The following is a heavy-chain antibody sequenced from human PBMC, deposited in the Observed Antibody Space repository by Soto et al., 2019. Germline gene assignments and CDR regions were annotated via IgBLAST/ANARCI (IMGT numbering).Heavy chain of an antibody. CDR3: ARELDTAMSRGAFDI. CDR2: IYHSGST. CDR1: GGSIRSGDYY. Sequence: QVQLQESGPGLVKPSQTLSLTCTVSGGSIRSGDYYWSWIRQPPGKGLEWIGYIYHSGSTYYNPSLKSRVTISVDTSKNQFSLKLSSVTAADTAVYYCARELDTAMSRGAFDIWGQGTMVTVSS. V-gene: IGHV4-30-4*01. D-gene: IGHD5-18*01. J-gene: IGHJ3*02.